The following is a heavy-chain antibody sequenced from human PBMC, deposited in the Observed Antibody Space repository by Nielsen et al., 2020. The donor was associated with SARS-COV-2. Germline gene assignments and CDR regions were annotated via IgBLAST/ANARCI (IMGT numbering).Heavy chain of an antibody. CDR3: AREASDYYYMDV. CDR2: ISGSGGST. D-gene: IGHD2-2*01. J-gene: IGHJ6*03. CDR1: GFTFSSYA. Sequence: GESLKISCAASGFTFSSYAMSWVRQAPGKGLEWVSAISGSGGSTYYADSVKGRFTISRDNSKNTLYLQMNSLRAEDTAVYYCAREASDYYYMDVWGKGTTVTVSS. V-gene: IGHV3-23*01.